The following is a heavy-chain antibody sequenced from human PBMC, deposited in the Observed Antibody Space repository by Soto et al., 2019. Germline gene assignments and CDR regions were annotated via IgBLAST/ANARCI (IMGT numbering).Heavy chain of an antibody. CDR2: INTDGSVA. CDR3: ARGGYSSGWYGY. CDR1: GLTFRSYW. Sequence: PGGSLRLSCAASGLTFRSYWMHWVRQAPGKGLVWVSRINTDGSVAMYVDSVKGRFTISRDNAKNSLYLQMNSLRAEDTAVYYCARGGYSSGWYGYWGQGTLVTVSS. V-gene: IGHV3-74*03. D-gene: IGHD6-19*01. J-gene: IGHJ4*02.